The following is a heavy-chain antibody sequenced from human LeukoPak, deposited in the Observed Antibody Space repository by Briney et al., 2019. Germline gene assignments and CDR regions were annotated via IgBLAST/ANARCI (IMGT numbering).Heavy chain of an antibody. Sequence: TGGSLRLSCAASGFTFSSYEMNWVRQAPGKGLEWVSYISSSGSTIYYADSVKGRFTISRDNSKNTLYLQMNSLRAEDTAVYYCAKNVHLQRRYSSGWYGFDYWGQGTLVTVPS. J-gene: IGHJ4*02. CDR1: GFTFSSYE. CDR3: AKNVHLQRRYSSGWYGFDY. V-gene: IGHV3-48*03. D-gene: IGHD6-19*01. CDR2: ISSSGSTI.